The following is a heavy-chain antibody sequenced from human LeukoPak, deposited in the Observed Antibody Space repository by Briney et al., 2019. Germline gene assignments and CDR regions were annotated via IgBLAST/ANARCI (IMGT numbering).Heavy chain of an antibody. CDR2: INWNGGST. CDR3: ARGPIATAFYYFDY. J-gene: IGHJ4*02. V-gene: IGHV3-20*04. Sequence: SGGSLRLSCAASGFTFDDYGMSWVRQAPGKGLEWVSGINWNGGSTGYADSVKGRFTISRDNAKNSLYLQMNSLRAEDTALYYCARGPIATAFYYFDYWGQGTLVTVSS. D-gene: IGHD6-13*01. CDR1: GFTFDDYG.